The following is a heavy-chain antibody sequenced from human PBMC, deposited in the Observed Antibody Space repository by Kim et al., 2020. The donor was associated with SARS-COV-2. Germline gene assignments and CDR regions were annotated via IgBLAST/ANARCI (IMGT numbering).Heavy chain of an antibody. Sequence: QGRVTMTRDTSTSTVYMELSSLRSEDTGVYYCARANVQWLVQSDYYFDYWGQGTLVTVSS. J-gene: IGHJ4*02. CDR3: ARANVQWLVQSDYYFDY. D-gene: IGHD6-19*01. V-gene: IGHV1-46*01.